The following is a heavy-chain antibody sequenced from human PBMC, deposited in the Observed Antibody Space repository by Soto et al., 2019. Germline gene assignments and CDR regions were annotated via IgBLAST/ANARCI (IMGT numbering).Heavy chain of an antibody. CDR1: GGSFSGYS. CDR3: ARGLWRSGWSSPFDY. V-gene: IGHV4-34*01. Sequence: QVQLQQWGAGLLKPSETLSLTCAVYGGSFSGYSWSWIRQPPGKGLEWIGEINHSGSTNYNPTPKRRVTISVDRSKHQFSLKLSPVTAADTAVYYCARGLWRSGWSSPFDYWGQVTLVTLSS. D-gene: IGHD6-19*01. CDR2: INHSGST. J-gene: IGHJ4*02.